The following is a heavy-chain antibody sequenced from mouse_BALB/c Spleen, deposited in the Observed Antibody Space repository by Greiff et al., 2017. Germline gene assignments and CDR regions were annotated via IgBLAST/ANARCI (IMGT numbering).Heavy chain of an antibody. Sequence: EVKLMESGGGLVQPGGSRKLSCAASGFTFSSFGMHWVRQAPEKGLEWVAYISSGSSTIYYADTVKGRFTISRDNPKNTLFLQMTSLRSEDTAMYYCARANWDVGGAMDYWGQGTSVTVSS. CDR1: GFTFSSFG. CDR3: ARANWDVGGAMDY. CDR2: ISSGSSTI. J-gene: IGHJ4*01. V-gene: IGHV5-17*02. D-gene: IGHD4-1*01.